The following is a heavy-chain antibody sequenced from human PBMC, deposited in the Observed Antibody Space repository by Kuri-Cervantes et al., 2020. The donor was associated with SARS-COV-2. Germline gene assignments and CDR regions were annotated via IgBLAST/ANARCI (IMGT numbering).Heavy chain of an antibody. CDR2: VNPKTGGT. V-gene: IGHV1-2*02. CDR3: ASKSGYDFWSGYPSSSYYYYYYMDV. CDR1: GYTFTDYY. J-gene: IGHJ6*03. Sequence: ASVKVSCKASGYTFTDYYIHWVRQAPGQGLEWMGWVNPKTGGTKYAQKLQGRVTMTRDTSITTAYMELSRLRSDDTAVYYCASKSGYDFWSGYPSSSYYYYYYMDVWGKGTTVTVSS. D-gene: IGHD3-3*01.